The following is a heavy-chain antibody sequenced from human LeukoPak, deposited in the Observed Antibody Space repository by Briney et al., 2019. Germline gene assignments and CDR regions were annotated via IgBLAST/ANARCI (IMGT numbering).Heavy chain of an antibody. D-gene: IGHD2-2*01. CDR2: ISGSGGST. CDR1: GFTFSSYA. CDR3: AKVAAPAAMRAFFFDY. Sequence: GRSLRLSCAASGFTFSSYAMSWVRQAPGKGLEWVSAISGSGGSTYYADSVKGRFTISRDNSKNTLYLQMNSLRAEDTAVYYCAKVAAPAAMRAFFFDYWGQGTLVTVSS. V-gene: IGHV3-23*01. J-gene: IGHJ4*02.